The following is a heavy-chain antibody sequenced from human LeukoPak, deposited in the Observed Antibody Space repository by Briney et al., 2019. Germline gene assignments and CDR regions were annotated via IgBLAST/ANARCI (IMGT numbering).Heavy chain of an antibody. CDR1: GFTFSNYA. D-gene: IGHD1-7*01. Sequence: PGGSLRLSCGASGFTFSNYAMTWVRQAPGKGLEWVSTIGGSDADTYTADSVKGRLTISRDNSKNTLYLQMNSLRAEDTAVFYCARETGNYYSDYWGQGTLVTVSS. CDR3: ARETGNYYSDY. J-gene: IGHJ4*02. CDR2: IGGSDADT. V-gene: IGHV3-23*01.